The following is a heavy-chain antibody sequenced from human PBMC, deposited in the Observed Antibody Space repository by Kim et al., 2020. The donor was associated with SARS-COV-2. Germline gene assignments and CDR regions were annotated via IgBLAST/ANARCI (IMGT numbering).Heavy chain of an antibody. CDR2: IFYTGST. J-gene: IGHJ6*02. V-gene: IGHV4-39*07. CDR1: GGSISSGSDY. CDR3: TRADTRYYYYAIDV. Sequence: SETLSLTCTVSGGSISSGSDYWGWIRQPPGKGLEWIGSIFYTGSTYYNPSLKSRATISVDTSKNQFSLKVRSVTAAATAVYYWTRADTRYYYYAIDVWG.